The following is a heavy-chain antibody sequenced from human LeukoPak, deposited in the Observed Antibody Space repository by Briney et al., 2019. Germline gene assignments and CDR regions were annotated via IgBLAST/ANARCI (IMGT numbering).Heavy chain of an antibody. J-gene: IGHJ4*02. Sequence: PGRSLRLSCAASGFTFSSYAMSWVRQAPGKGLEWVSAISGSGGSTYYADSVKGRFTISRDNSKSTLYLQMNSLRAEDTAVYYCAKVVGELLPTILDYWGQGTLVTVSS. V-gene: IGHV3-23*01. CDR1: GFTFSSYA. D-gene: IGHD1-26*01. CDR3: AKVVGELLPTILDY. CDR2: ISGSGGST.